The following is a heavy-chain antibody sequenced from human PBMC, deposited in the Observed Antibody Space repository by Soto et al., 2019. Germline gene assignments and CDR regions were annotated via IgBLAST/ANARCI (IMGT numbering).Heavy chain of an antibody. CDR1: GGTFSSYA. Sequence: QVQLVQSGAEVKKPGSSVKVSCKASGGTFSSYAISWVRQAPGQGLEWMGGIIPIFGTANYAQKFQGRVTITADESTSTAYMELSSLRSEDTAVYYCARTAPLRKDSSGYYGDTWGRGTLVTVSS. CDR2: IIPIFGTA. CDR3: ARTAPLRKDSSGYYGDT. J-gene: IGHJ4*02. V-gene: IGHV1-69*12. D-gene: IGHD3-22*01.